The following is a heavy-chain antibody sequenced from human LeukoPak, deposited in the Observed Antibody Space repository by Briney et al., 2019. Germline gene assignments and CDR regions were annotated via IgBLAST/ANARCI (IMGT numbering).Heavy chain of an antibody. CDR1: GFTFRSYA. J-gene: IGHJ4*02. D-gene: IGHD3-16*01. CDR3: SRVGEDCTGTRCQRHFDS. Sequence: PGGSLRLSCAVSGFTFRSYAMKWVRQPPGKGLEWVSYISVGGTNKYYADSVKGRFTILRDNAKKSVYLQMNSLRVEDTAVYFCSRVGEDCTGTRCQRHFDSWGQGTLVTVSS. CDR2: ISVGGTNK. V-gene: IGHV3-48*03.